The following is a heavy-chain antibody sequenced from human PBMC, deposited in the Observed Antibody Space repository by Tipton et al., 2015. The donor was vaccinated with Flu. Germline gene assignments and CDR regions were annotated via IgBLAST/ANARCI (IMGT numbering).Heavy chain of an antibody. CDR3: ARDRGTHPDWFDD. CDR1: GYTFNSYG. D-gene: IGHD2-21*01. Sequence: QLVQSGAEVQKPGASVKVSCKSSGYTFNSYGISWVRQAPGQGREWMGWISTYNGHTHYAQNFQGRVTMTTDTSTTTVYLSLMSLRSDDTAVYLCARDRGTHPDWFDDWGQGTMVTVSS. J-gene: IGHJ3*01. V-gene: IGHV1-18*01. CDR2: ISTYNGHT.